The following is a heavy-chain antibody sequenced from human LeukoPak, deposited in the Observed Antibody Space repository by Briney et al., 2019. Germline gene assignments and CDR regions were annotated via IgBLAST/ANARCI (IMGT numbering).Heavy chain of an antibody. Sequence: GGSLRLSCAASGFTFSSYAMSWVRQAPGKGLEWVSAISGSGGSTYYADSVKGRFTISRDNSKNTLYLQMNSLRAEDTAVYYCARDSASSIAGPPDYWGQGTLVTVSS. CDR3: ARDSASSIAGPPDY. J-gene: IGHJ4*02. CDR1: GFTFSSYA. CDR2: ISGSGGST. D-gene: IGHD6-6*01. V-gene: IGHV3-23*01.